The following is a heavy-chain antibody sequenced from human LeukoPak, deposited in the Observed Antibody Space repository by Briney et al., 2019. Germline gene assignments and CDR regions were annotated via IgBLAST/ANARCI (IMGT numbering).Heavy chain of an antibody. Sequence: SETLSLTCTVSGGSISSYYWSWIRQPPGKGLEWIGYIYYSGSTNYNPSLKSRVTISVDTSKNQFSLKLSSVTAADTAVYYCARLVIYYGSGSYSESWFDPWGQGTLVTVSS. D-gene: IGHD3-10*01. CDR1: GGSISSYY. CDR3: ARLVIYYGSGSYSESWFDP. CDR2: IYYSGST. V-gene: IGHV4-59*08. J-gene: IGHJ5*02.